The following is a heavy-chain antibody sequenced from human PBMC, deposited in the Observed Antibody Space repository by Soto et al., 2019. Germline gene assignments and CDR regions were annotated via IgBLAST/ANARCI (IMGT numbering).Heavy chain of an antibody. CDR3: AKPSRGVSCSCYKCYSPRGPFDL. Sequence: EVQLLESGGGLVQPGGSLRLSCAVSGFSFTNFSMFWVRQAPAKGLEWVSGVSGSSDTTYYADSVKGRFTISRDNSKNTLFLQMNSLRTEDTALYYCAKPSRGVSCSCYKCYSPRGPFDLWGQGTMVSVSS. J-gene: IGHJ3*01. CDR2: VSGSSDTT. D-gene: IGHD2-15*01. V-gene: IGHV3-23*01. CDR1: GFSFTNFS.